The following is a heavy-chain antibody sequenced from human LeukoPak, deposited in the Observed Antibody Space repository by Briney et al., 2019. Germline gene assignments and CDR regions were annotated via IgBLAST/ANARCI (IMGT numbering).Heavy chain of an antibody. V-gene: IGHV1-3*01. J-gene: IGHJ5*02. CDR3: ARGRMVVAATPDWFDP. CDR1: GYTFTSYA. Sequence: ASVKVSCKASGYTFTSYAMHWVRQAPGQRLEWMGWINAGNGNTKYSQKFQDRVTITRDTSASTAYMELSSLRSEDTAVYYCARGRMVVAATPDWFDPWGQGTLVTVSS. D-gene: IGHD2-15*01. CDR2: INAGNGNT.